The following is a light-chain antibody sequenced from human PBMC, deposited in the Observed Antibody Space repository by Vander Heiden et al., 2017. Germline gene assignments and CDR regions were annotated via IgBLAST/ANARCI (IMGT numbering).Light chain of an antibody. Sequence: IRMTQSPSSFPASTGDRVTITCRASQGISSYLAWYQQKPGKAPKLLIYAASTLQSGVPSRFSGSGSGTDFTLTISCLQSEDFATYYCQQYYSYPRTFGQGTKVEIK. V-gene: IGKV1-8*01. CDR1: QGISSY. CDR3: QQYYSYPRT. J-gene: IGKJ1*01. CDR2: AAS.